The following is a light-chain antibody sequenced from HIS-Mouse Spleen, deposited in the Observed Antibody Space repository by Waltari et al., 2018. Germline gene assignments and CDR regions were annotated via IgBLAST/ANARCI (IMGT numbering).Light chain of an antibody. CDR3: SSYADSNKLV. CDR2: EVS. V-gene: IGLV2-8*01. CDR1: SSDVGGYNY. Sequence: QSALTQPPSASGSPGQSVTISCTGPSSDVGGYNYVSWYQQHPGKAPKLMIYEVSKRPAGVADRVYGSKSGNTASLNVTGLQAEDEADYYCSSYADSNKLVFGGGTKLTVL. J-gene: IGLJ2*01.